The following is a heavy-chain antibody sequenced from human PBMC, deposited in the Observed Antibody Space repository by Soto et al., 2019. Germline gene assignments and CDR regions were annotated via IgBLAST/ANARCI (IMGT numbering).Heavy chain of an antibody. CDR2: IIPIFGTA. J-gene: IGHJ5*02. Sequence: QVQLVQSGAEVKKPGSSVKVSCKASGGTFSSYAISWVRQAPGQGLEWMGGIIPIFGTANYAQKFQGRVTITADKSTSTAYMEPSSLRSEDTAVYYCARDIRYCSSTSCYSWFDPWGQGTLVTVSS. CDR1: GGTFSSYA. V-gene: IGHV1-69*06. CDR3: ARDIRYCSSTSCYSWFDP. D-gene: IGHD2-2*01.